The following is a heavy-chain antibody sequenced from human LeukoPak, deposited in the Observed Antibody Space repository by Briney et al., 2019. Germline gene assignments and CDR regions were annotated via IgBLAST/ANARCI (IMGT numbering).Heavy chain of an antibody. D-gene: IGHD3-22*01. CDR2: IIPIFGTA. V-gene: IGHV1-69*05. CDR1: GGTFSSYA. Sequence: ASVKVSCKASGGTFSSYAISWVRQAPGQGLEWMGRIIPIFGTANYAQKFQGRVTITTDESTSTAYMELSSLRSEDTAVYYCAREGGYYDSSGYYLRWGQGTLDTVSS. CDR3: AREGGYYDSSGYYLR. J-gene: IGHJ4*02.